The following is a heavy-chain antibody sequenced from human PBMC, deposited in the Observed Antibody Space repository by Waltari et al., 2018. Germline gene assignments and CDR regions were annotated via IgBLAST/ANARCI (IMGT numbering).Heavy chain of an antibody. J-gene: IGHJ4*02. CDR3: ARHLIAARSRYFDY. Sequence: QLQLQESGPGLVKPSETLSLTCTVSGGSISSSSYYWGWIRQPPGKGLEWIGGIYYSGSTYSNPSLKSRVTISVDTSKNQFSLKLSSVTAADTAVYYCARHLIAARSRYFDYWGQGTLVTVSS. CDR1: GGSISSSSYY. CDR2: IYYSGST. V-gene: IGHV4-39*07. D-gene: IGHD6-6*01.